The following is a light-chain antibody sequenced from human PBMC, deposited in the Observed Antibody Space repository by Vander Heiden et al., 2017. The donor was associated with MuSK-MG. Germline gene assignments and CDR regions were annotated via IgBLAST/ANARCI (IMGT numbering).Light chain of an antibody. Sequence: EIVLTQSPATLSLSPGARATLSCRASQSVSSYLAWYQQKPGQAPRRLIYDASNRATGIPARFSGSGSGTDCTLTISSLEPEDFAVYYCQQRSNGLFTFGPGTKVDIK. J-gene: IGKJ3*01. CDR3: QQRSNGLFT. CDR1: QSVSSY. CDR2: DAS. V-gene: IGKV3-11*01.